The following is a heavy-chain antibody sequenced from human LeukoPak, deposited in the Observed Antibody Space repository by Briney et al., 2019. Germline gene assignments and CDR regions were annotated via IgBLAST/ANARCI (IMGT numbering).Heavy chain of an antibody. V-gene: IGHV1-2*06. J-gene: IGHJ4*02. CDR1: GYTFTGYY. D-gene: IGHD3-22*01. CDR2: INPNSGGT. CDR3: ARSYSYYYDSDIDY. Sequence: ASVKVTCKASGYTFTGYYMHWVRQAPGQGLEWMGRINPNSGGTNYAQKFQGRVTMTRDTSISTAYMALSRLRSDDTAVYYCARSYSYYYDSDIDYWGQGTLVTVSS.